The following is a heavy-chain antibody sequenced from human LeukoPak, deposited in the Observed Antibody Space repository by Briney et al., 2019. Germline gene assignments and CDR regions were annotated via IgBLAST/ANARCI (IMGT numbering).Heavy chain of an antibody. CDR2: INPNSGGT. J-gene: IGHJ4*02. D-gene: IGHD3-10*01. Sequence: ASVKVSCKASGYTFTGYHMHWVRQAPGQGLEWMGWINPNSGGTNYAQKYQCRVTKTRDTSISTAYMELTRLRSNNTAVHYCARDGITMVRGVISGYWGQGTLVTVSS. CDR3: ARDGITMVRGVISGY. V-gene: IGHV1-2*02. CDR1: GYTFTGYH.